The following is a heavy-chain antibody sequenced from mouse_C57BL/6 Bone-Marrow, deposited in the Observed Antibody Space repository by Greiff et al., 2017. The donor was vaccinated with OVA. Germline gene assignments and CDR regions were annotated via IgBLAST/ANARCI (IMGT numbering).Heavy chain of an antibody. CDR2: INYDGSST. J-gene: IGHJ2*01. D-gene: IGHD1-2*01. Sequence: EVKLVESEEGLVQPGSSMKLSCTASGFTFSDYYMAWVRQVPEKGLEWVANINYDGSSTYYLDSLKSRFIISRDNAKNILYLQMSSLKSEDTATYYCARRRPHYSLYFDYWGQGTTLTVSS. V-gene: IGHV5-16*02. CDR3: ARRRPHYSLYFDY. CDR1: GFTFSDYY.